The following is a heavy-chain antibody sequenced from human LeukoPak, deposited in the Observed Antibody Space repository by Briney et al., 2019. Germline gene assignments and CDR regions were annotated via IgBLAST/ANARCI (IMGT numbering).Heavy chain of an antibody. V-gene: IGHV3-23*01. D-gene: IGHD6-13*01. Sequence: GGSLRLSCAGSGFTFSSYAMSWGRQAPGKGLEWVSAISGSGGSTYYADSVKGRFTISRDNSKNTLYLQMNSLRAEDTAVYYCAKYPSASWYKTYIDYWGQGTLVTVSS. CDR2: ISGSGGST. CDR3: AKYPSASWYKTYIDY. J-gene: IGHJ4*02. CDR1: GFTFSSYA.